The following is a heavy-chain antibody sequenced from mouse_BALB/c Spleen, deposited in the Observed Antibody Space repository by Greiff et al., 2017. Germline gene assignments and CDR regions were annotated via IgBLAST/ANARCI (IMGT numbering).Heavy chain of an antibody. V-gene: IGHV3-6*02. D-gene: IGHD1-2*01. Sequence: VQLKQSGPGLVKPSQSLSLTCSVTGYSITSGYYWNWIRQFPGNKLEWMGYISYDGSNNYNPSLKNRISITRDTSKNQFFLKLNSVTTEDTATYYCARGALLRLLYYFDYWGQGTTLTVSS. CDR2: ISYDGSN. CDR1: GYSITSGYY. J-gene: IGHJ2*01. CDR3: ARGALLRLLYYFDY.